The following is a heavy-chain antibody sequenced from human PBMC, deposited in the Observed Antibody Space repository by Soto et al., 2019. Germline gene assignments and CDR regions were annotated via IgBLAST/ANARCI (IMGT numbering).Heavy chain of an antibody. D-gene: IGHD6-19*01. J-gene: IGHJ4*02. CDR2: ISSTGRTI. Sequence: GGSLRLCCGASGFTFNNYYMSWIRQAPGKGLESVSYISSTGRTIYYADSVKGRFTVSRDNAQNSLSLKLNSLRVEDTAVYYCARSYSSGWEFDYWGQGTQVTVSS. V-gene: IGHV3-11*01. CDR1: GFTFNNYY. CDR3: ARSYSSGWEFDY.